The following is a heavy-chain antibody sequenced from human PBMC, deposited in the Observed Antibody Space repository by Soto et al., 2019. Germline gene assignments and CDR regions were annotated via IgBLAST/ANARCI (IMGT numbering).Heavy chain of an antibody. CDR2: IRHDGSEK. CDR1: GFIFSSYW. D-gene: IGHD6-19*01. V-gene: IGHV3-7*01. Sequence: EVQLVESGGGVVQPGESLRLSCVASGFIFSSYWMTWVRQVPGKGLKWVANIRHDGSEKYYAESVKGRFTISRDNAKNSLYLQMNNLGADDTAVYYCAREREPYSSGCGKCGALDYWGQGNLVTVSS. CDR3: AREREPYSSGCGKCGALDY. J-gene: IGHJ4*02.